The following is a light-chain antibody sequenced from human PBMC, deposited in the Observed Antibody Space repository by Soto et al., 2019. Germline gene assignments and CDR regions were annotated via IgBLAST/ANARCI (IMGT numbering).Light chain of an antibody. CDR1: QSVSNNY. V-gene: IGKV3D-20*02. Sequence: EIVLTQSPGTLSLSPGERATLSCGASQSVSNNYLAWYQQKPGQAPRLLIYDASNRATGIPARFSGSGSGTDFTLTISRLEPEDFAVYYCQQRSNWQGATFGGGTKVDIK. J-gene: IGKJ4*01. CDR2: DAS. CDR3: QQRSNWQGAT.